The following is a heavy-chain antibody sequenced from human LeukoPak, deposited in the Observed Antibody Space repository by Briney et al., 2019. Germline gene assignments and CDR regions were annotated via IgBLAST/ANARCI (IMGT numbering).Heavy chain of an antibody. Sequence: GASVKVSCKASGYTFTGYYVHWVRQAPGQGLEWMGRINPNSGGTNHAQKFQGRVTMTRDTSISTAYMELSSLRSDDTAMYYCTREDPYGSGSHDYWGQGTLVTVSS. CDR2: INPNSGGT. CDR3: TREDPYGSGSHDY. J-gene: IGHJ4*02. CDR1: GYTFTGYY. D-gene: IGHD3-10*01. V-gene: IGHV1-2*06.